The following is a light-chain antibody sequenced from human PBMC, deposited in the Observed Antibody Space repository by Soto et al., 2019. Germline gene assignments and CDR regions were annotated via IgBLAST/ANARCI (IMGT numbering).Light chain of an antibody. CDR3: EQYNTCPTRYT. J-gene: IGKJ2*01. CDR1: QSVRSY. Sequence: EIVMTQSPATLSVSPGGRATLSCRASQSVRSYLAWYQQRPDQPPRLLIYGASTRATGIPARFSGSGSGTEFSLTISSLQSEDFALYYCEQYNTCPTRYTFGQGTELEIK. V-gene: IGKV3-15*01. CDR2: GAS.